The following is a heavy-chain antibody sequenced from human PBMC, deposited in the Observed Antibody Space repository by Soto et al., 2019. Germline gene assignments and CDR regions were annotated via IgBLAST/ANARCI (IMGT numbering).Heavy chain of an antibody. CDR1: GCSISSGGYY. CDR2: IYYSGST. CDR3: ARGPYDFWSGYYTPYYMDV. Sequence: SETLSLTCTVSGCSISSGGYYWSWIRQHPGKGLEWIGYIYYSGSTYYNPSLKSRVTISVDTSKNQFSLKLSSVTAADTAVYYCARGPYDFWSGYYTPYYMDVWGKGTTVTVSS. J-gene: IGHJ6*03. V-gene: IGHV4-31*03. D-gene: IGHD3-3*01.